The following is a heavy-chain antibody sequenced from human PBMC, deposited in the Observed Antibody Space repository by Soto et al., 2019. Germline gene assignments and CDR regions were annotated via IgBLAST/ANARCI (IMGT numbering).Heavy chain of an antibody. D-gene: IGHD3-3*01. CDR3: ARAFTIFGVVTHPDY. Sequence: EVQLVESGGGLVQPGGSLRLSCAASGFTFSSYSMNWVRQAPGKGPEWVSYISSSSSTIYYADSVKGRFTISRDNAKNSLYLQMNSLRAEDTAVYYCARAFTIFGVVTHPDYWGQGTLVTVSS. V-gene: IGHV3-48*01. CDR2: ISSSSSTI. J-gene: IGHJ4*02. CDR1: GFTFSSYS.